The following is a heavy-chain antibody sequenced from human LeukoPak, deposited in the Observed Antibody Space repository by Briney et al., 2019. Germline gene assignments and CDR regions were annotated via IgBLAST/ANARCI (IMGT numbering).Heavy chain of an antibody. D-gene: IGHD4-11*01. CDR2: IWSDATNE. CDR3: AKGAQRGFDYSNSLEH. CDR1: GFTFSHFG. Sequence: GGSLRLSCEASGFTFSHFGMHWVRQPPGKGLEWVAVIWSDATNEYYADSVKGRFTISRDNFKRTVSLEMNSLRAEDTAVYYCAKGAQRGFDYSNSLEHWGQGSLVIVSS. V-gene: IGHV3-33*06. J-gene: IGHJ5*02.